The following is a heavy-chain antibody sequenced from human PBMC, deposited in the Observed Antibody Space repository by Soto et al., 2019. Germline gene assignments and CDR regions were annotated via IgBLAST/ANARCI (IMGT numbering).Heavy chain of an antibody. V-gene: IGHV4-30-4*08. CDR3: ARAIVVMSAIDWFDP. CDR1: GGSITSGDYH. J-gene: IGHJ5*02. Sequence: SETLSLTCTVSGGSITSGDYHWSWIRQPPGKGLEWIGYIFNSGTGNTYYNPSLKSRVTISIDTSKNQFSLRLSSVTATDTAVYYCARAIVVMSAIDWFDPWGQGALVTVS. D-gene: IGHD2-21*01. CDR2: IFNSGTGNT.